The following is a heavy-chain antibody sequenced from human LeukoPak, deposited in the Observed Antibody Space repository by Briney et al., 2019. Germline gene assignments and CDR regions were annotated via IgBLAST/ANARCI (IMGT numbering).Heavy chain of an antibody. V-gene: IGHV4-59*01. Sequence: SETLSLTCTVSGGSISSFYWNWIRQPPVKALEWIGYIYYSGSTNYNPSLKSRVTISVDTSKNQFSLKLTSVTAADTAVYYCAREVGSGWHYVDYWGQGTLVTVSS. CDR1: GGSISSFY. CDR3: AREVGSGWHYVDY. D-gene: IGHD6-19*01. J-gene: IGHJ4*02. CDR2: IYYSGST.